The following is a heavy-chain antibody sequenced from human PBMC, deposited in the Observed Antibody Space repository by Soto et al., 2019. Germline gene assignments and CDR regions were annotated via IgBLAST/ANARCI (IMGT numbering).Heavy chain of an antibody. Sequence: GGSLRLSCAASGSTFSSFCMTWVRQAPGKGLEWVANIKQDGSEKYYVDSVKGRFTISRDNARNSLFLEMKSLRSEDTAVYSCVRDRSGSYLEGFDYWGQGTLVTVSS. D-gene: IGHD1-26*01. V-gene: IGHV3-7*01. J-gene: IGHJ4*02. CDR2: IKQDGSEK. CDR1: GSTFSSFC. CDR3: VRDRSGSYLEGFDY.